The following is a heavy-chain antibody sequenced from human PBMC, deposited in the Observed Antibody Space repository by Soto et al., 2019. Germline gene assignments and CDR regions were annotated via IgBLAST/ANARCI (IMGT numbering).Heavy chain of an antibody. D-gene: IGHD3-22*01. V-gene: IGHV3-30-3*01. Sequence: QVPLVESGGGVVQPGRSLRLSCAASGFTFSSYAMHWVRQAPGKGLEWVAVISYDGSNKYYADSVKGRVTISRDNSQNALYLQMNSLRAEDTAVYYCARARSYYDTSGPWGQGTLVTVSS. J-gene: IGHJ4*02. CDR3: ARARSYYDTSGP. CDR2: ISYDGSNK. CDR1: GFTFSSYA.